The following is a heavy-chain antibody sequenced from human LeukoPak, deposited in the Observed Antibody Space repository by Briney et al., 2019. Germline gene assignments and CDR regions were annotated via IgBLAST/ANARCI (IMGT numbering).Heavy chain of an antibody. J-gene: IGHJ4*02. CDR3: AGGIAVAGTVY. CDR2: IYYSGST. Sequence: PSETLSLTCTVSGGPISSYYWSWIRQPPGKGLEWIGYIYYSGSTNYNPSLKSRVTISVDTSKNQFSLKLSSVTAADTAVYYCAGGIAVAGTVYWGQGTLVAVSS. D-gene: IGHD6-19*01. V-gene: IGHV4-59*01. CDR1: GGPISSYY.